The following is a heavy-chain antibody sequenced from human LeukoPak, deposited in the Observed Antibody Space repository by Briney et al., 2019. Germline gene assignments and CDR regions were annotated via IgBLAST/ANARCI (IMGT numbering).Heavy chain of an antibody. D-gene: IGHD5-12*01. J-gene: IGHJ4*02. CDR2: IVVGSGNT. CDR3: AALYSGYDFDFDY. CDR1: GFTFTSSA. V-gene: IGHV1-58*01. Sequence: GASVKVSCKASGFTFTSSAVQWMRQARGQRLEWIGWIVVGSGNTNYAQKFQERVTITRDMSTSTAYMELSSLRSEDTAVYYCAALYSGYDFDFDYWGQGTLVTVSS.